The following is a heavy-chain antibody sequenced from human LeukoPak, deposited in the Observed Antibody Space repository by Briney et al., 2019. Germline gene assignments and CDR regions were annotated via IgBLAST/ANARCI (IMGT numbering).Heavy chain of an antibody. CDR2: ISSSGGST. Sequence: QSGGSLRLSCAASGFTFSSSAMSWVRQVPGKGLEWVSVISSSGGSTYYADSVKGRFTISRDNSKNTLYLQMNSLRAEDTAVYYCAKRSGYGDYDYWGQGTLVTVSS. CDR1: GFTFSSSA. V-gene: IGHV3-23*01. D-gene: IGHD4-17*01. J-gene: IGHJ4*02. CDR3: AKRSGYGDYDY.